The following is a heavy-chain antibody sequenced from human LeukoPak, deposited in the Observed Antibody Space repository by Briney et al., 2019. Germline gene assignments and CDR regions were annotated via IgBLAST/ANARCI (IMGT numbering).Heavy chain of an antibody. V-gene: IGHV3-48*04. CDR3: ARDFPWRDYGGILDY. CDR2: ISSSGSTI. D-gene: IGHD4-23*01. J-gene: IGHJ4*02. Sequence: GGSLRLSCAASGFTFSSYAMSWVRQAPGKGLEWVSYISSSGSTIYYADSVKGRFTISRDNAKNSLYLQMNSLRAEDTAVYYCARDFPWRDYGGILDYWGQGTLVTVSS. CDR1: GFTFSSYA.